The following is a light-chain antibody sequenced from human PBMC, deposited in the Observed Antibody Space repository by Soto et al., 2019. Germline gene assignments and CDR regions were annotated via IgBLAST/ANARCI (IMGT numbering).Light chain of an antibody. J-gene: IGKJ5*01. CDR3: QQRHNWPIT. CDR1: ETIRNL. CDR2: DAF. Sequence: EIVLTQSPATLSLSPGERATLSCRASETIRNLLAWYQQRPGQAPRLLIYDAFSRAPGIPARFSGGGSGTDFTLTISSLEPEDFGVCYCQQRHNWPITFGQGTRLEIK. V-gene: IGKV3-11*01.